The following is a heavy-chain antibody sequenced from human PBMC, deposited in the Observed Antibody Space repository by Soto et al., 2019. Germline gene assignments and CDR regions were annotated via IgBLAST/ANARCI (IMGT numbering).Heavy chain of an antibody. CDR3: AKGRLRPLSWFDP. Sequence: PGGSLRLSCAASGFTFVDYAMHWVRQAPGKGLEWVSGISGSGGSKYYADSVKGRFTISRDNSKNTLYLQMNSLRAEDTAVYYCAKGRLRPLSWFDPWGQGTLVTVSS. CDR2: ISGSGGSK. D-gene: IGHD4-17*01. J-gene: IGHJ5*02. V-gene: IGHV3-23*01. CDR1: GFTFVDYA.